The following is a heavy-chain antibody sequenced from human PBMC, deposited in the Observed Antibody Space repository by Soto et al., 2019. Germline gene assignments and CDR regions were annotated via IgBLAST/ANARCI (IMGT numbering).Heavy chain of an antibody. CDR3: ARDLRDVQQQLVSYGMDV. CDR2: IYYSGST. D-gene: IGHD6-13*01. CDR1: GGSISSGGYY. V-gene: IGHV4-31*03. Sequence: KPSETLSLTCTVSGGSISSGGYYWSWIRQHPGKGLEWIGYIYYSGSTYYNPSLKSRVTISVDTSKNQFSLKLSSVTAADTAVYYCARDLRDVQQQLVSYGMDVWGQGTTVTVSS. J-gene: IGHJ6*02.